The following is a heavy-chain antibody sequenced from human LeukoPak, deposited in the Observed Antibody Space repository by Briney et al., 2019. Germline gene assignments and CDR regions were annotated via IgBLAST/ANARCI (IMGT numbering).Heavy chain of an antibody. Sequence: PGRSLRLSCAASGFTFSNCGTHWVRQAPGKGLEWVALIWYDGSNKYYADSVKGRFTISRDNSKNTLYLQMNSLRAEDTAVYYCARDLGSSSGSPFDYWGQGTLVTVSS. CDR2: IWYDGSNK. V-gene: IGHV3-33*01. CDR1: GFTFSNCG. D-gene: IGHD3-22*01. CDR3: ARDLGSSSGSPFDY. J-gene: IGHJ4*02.